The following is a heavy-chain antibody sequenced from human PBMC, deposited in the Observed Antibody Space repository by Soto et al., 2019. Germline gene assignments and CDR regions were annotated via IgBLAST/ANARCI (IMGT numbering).Heavy chain of an antibody. J-gene: IGHJ6*02. CDR2: IYYSGST. V-gene: IGHV4-31*03. CDR1: GGSLSSGGYY. Sequence: PSETLSLNCTVSGGSLSSGGYYWSWIRQHPGKGLEWIGYIYYSGSTYYNPSLKSRVTVSVDTSKNQFSLKLSSVTAADTAVYYCARDSFRNDDSFDYYYGMDVWGQGTTVTVSS. D-gene: IGHD1-1*01. CDR3: ARDSFRNDDSFDYYYGMDV.